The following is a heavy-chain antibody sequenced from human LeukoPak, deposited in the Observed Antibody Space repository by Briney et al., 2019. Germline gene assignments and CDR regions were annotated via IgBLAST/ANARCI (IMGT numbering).Heavy chain of an antibody. J-gene: IGHJ4*02. CDR2: IYYSGST. CDR1: GGSISSYY. V-gene: IGHV4-59*01. D-gene: IGHD6-19*01. Sequence: SETLSPTCTVSGGSISSYYWSWIRQPPGKGLEWIGYIYYSGSTNYNPSLKSRVSISVDTSKNQFSLKLTSVTAADTAVYYCARDKSGNSGWYSYFDYWGQGTLVTVSS. CDR3: ARDKSGNSGWYSYFDY.